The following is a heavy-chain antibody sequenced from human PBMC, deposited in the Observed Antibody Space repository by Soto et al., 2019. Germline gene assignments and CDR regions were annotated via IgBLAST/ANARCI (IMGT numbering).Heavy chain of an antibody. CDR1: VYTFTSYG. D-gene: IGHD6-19*01. CDR2: ISAYNDNT. Sequence: ASVKACCKDSVYTFTSYGISWVRQAPRQGLEWMGWISAYNDNTNYAHKLQGRVTMTTDTSTSTAYMELRSLRSDDAAVYYCARDLSKFAIVVAAGFDYWGQGTLVTVSS. V-gene: IGHV1-18*01. CDR3: ARDLSKFAIVVAAGFDY. J-gene: IGHJ4*02.